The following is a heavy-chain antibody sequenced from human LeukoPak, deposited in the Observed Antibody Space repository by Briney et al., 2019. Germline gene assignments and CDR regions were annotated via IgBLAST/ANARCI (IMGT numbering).Heavy chain of an antibody. CDR1: GFTFSSYA. Sequence: PGGSLRLSCAASGFTFSSYAMSWIRQPPGKGLEWIGYIYYSGSTNYNPSLKSRVTISIDTSKNQFSLNLSSVTAADTAVYYCARGASGYSYGWGQGTLVTVFS. CDR2: IYYSGST. CDR3: ARGASGYSYG. V-gene: IGHV4-59*01. J-gene: IGHJ4*02. D-gene: IGHD5-18*01.